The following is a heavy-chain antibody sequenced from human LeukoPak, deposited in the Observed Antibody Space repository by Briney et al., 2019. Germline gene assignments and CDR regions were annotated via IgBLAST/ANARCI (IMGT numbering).Heavy chain of an antibody. CDR1: GGSFSGYY. D-gene: IGHD3-22*01. CDR3: ARRRYYDGSGYLE. J-gene: IGHJ1*01. Sequence: SETLSLTCAVYGGSFSGYYWSWIRQPPGKGLEWIGTIYYSGRTYYSPSLKGRVTMSVDPSNNHFSLSLRSVAAADTAIYYCARRRYYDGSGYLEWGQGTLLSVSS. V-gene: IGHV4-34*01. CDR2: IYYSGRT.